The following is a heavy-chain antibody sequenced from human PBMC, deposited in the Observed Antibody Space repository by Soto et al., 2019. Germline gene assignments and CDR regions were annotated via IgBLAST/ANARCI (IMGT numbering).Heavy chain of an antibody. CDR1: GGTFSSYT. CDR3: ARVYCSSTTCRLLGYYGMDV. V-gene: IGHV1-69*02. D-gene: IGHD2-2*01. Sequence: ASVKVSCKASGGTFSSYTISWVRQAPGQGLEWMGRIIPMVDIAKYAQKFQGRVTITADKSTSIAYMELSSLTYEDTAVYFCARVYCSSTTCRLLGYYGMDVWGQGTTVTVSS. CDR2: IIPMVDIA. J-gene: IGHJ6*02.